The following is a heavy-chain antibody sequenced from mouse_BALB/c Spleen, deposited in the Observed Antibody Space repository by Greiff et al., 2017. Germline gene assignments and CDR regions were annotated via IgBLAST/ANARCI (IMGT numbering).Heavy chain of an antibody. CDR1: GYTFTSYV. Sequence: QLQQSGPELVKPGASVKMSCKASGYTFTSYVMHWVKQKPGQGLEWIGYINPYNDGTKYNEKFKGKATLTSDKSSSTAYMELSSLTSEDSAVYYCAREGTFYYDYDGAWFAYWGQGTLVTVSA. V-gene: IGHV1-14*01. CDR3: AREGTFYYDYDGAWFAY. D-gene: IGHD2-4*01. CDR2: INPYNDGT. J-gene: IGHJ3*01.